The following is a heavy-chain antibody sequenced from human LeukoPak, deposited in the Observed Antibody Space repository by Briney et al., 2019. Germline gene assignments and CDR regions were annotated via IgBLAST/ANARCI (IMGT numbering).Heavy chain of an antibody. CDR2: FFYGGST. CDR3: ARQIRSSGWYPDY. D-gene: IGHD6-19*01. J-gene: IGHJ4*02. V-gene: IGHV4-39*01. CDR1: GGPIISSSHY. Sequence: SETLSLTCTVSGGPIISSSHYWGWIRQPPGKGLEWIGSFFYGGSTFYNPSLKSRVTISVDTSKNQFSLIMTSVTAADTSVYYCARQIRSSGWYPDYWGQGTLVTVSS.